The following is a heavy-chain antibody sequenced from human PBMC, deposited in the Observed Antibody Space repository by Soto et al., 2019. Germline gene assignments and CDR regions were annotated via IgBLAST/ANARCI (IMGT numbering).Heavy chain of an antibody. CDR3: VRDEGSAWYFDY. Sequence: WGSLRISCASSVFTFSSYEMNWVRQAPGKGLEWVSYISNSGSPMSYADSVKGRFTISRDNAKNSLYLQMNSLRAEDTAVYYCVRDEGSAWYFDYWGQGAMVTVSS. D-gene: IGHD6-19*01. CDR2: ISNSGSPM. CDR1: VFTFSSYE. V-gene: IGHV3-48*03. J-gene: IGHJ4*02.